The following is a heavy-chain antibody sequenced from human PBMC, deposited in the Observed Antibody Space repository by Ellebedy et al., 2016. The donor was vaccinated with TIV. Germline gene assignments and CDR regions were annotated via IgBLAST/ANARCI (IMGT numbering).Heavy chain of an antibody. V-gene: IGHV1-46*04. Sequence: AASVKVSCKASGYTFTSYFIHWVRQAPGQGPEWIGIINPSTGSTTYAQKLQGRVTMTRDTSTSTVYMELSSLRSEDTAVYFCARSRSSGWLHTPDYWGQGTLVTVSS. D-gene: IGHD6-19*01. J-gene: IGHJ4*02. CDR1: GYTFTSYF. CDR2: INPSTGST. CDR3: ARSRSSGWLHTPDY.